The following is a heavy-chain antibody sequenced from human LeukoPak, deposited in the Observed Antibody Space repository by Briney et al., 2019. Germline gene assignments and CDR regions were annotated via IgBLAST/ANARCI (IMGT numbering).Heavy chain of an antibody. CDR1: GGSISSSSYY. Sequence: PSETLSLTCTVSGGSISSSSYYWGWIRQPPGKGVEWIGGIYYSGSTYYNPSLKSRVTISVDTSKNQFSLNLSSVTAADTAVYYCALDTIGARPNFDYWGQGTLVTVSS. CDR3: ALDTIGARPNFDY. CDR2: IYYSGST. V-gene: IGHV4-39*01. J-gene: IGHJ4*02. D-gene: IGHD4/OR15-4a*01.